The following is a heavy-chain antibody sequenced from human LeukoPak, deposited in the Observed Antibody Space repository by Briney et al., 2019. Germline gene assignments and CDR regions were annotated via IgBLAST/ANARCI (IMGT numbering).Heavy chain of an antibody. CDR1: GGSISSYY. D-gene: IGHD2-15*01. CDR3: ARDYSGGNCYLDA. J-gene: IGHJ4*02. CDR2: IYYSGST. Sequence: PSETLSLTCTVSGGSISSYYWSWIRQTPGKGLEWIGYIYYSGSTKYNPSLKSRVSISADTSKNQFSLKLSTVTAADTGVYYCARDYSGGNCYLDAWGQGTLVTVSS. V-gene: IGHV4-59*01.